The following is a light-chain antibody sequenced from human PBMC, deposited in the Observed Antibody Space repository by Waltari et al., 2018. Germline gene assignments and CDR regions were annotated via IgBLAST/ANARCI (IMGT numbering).Light chain of an antibody. CDR1: SGHSSNV. Sequence: QLVLTQSPSASASLGASVKLTCTLSSGHSSNVIAWHQQQPGTGPRYLTKVNSDGRHSKEAKIPVRFSGSHAGAEHYLTLSSLQSEDEADYYCETGGHGTWVFGGGTKLTVL. CDR3: ETGGHGTWV. CDR2: VNSDGRH. J-gene: IGLJ3*02. V-gene: IGLV4-69*01.